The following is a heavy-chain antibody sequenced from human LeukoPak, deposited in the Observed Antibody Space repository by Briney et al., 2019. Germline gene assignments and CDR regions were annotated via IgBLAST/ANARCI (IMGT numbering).Heavy chain of an antibody. D-gene: IGHD3-22*01. CDR3: AKHDSSSDF. CDR1: GFTFSSYS. V-gene: IGHV3-30*02. J-gene: IGHJ4*02. Sequence: PGGSLRLSCSASGFTFSSYSMNWVRQPPGKGLEWVAFIRSDGSDTYSAASVKGRFTISRDNSKNTLWLQMNSLRAEDTAVYYCAKHDSSSDFWGQGTLVTVSS. CDR2: IRSDGSDT.